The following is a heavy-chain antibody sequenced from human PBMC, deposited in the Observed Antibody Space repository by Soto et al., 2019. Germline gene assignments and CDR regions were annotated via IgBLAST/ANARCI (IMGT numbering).Heavy chain of an antibody. D-gene: IGHD3-10*01. Sequence: GGSLRLSCAASGFTFSSYSMNWVRQAPGKGLEWVSYISSSSSTIYYADSVKGRFTISRDNAKNSLYLQMNSLRAEDTAVYYCARDKVTMVRGVSAFDIWGQGTMVTVSS. CDR1: GFTFSSYS. CDR2: ISSSSSTI. CDR3: ARDKVTMVRGVSAFDI. V-gene: IGHV3-48*01. J-gene: IGHJ3*02.